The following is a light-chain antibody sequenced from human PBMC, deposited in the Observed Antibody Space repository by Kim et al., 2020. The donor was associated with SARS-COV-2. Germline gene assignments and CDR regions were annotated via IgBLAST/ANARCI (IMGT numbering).Light chain of an antibody. CDR2: KIS. Sequence: HPASISCRSNQRLVHSDGRTYLNWFHQRPGQSPRRLIYKISTRDSGVPDRFSGSGSGTDFTLEISRVEAEDVGIYYCMQTTHWPYTFGQGTKLEI. J-gene: IGKJ2*01. CDR1: QRLVHSDGRTY. CDR3: MQTTHWPYT. V-gene: IGKV2-30*02.